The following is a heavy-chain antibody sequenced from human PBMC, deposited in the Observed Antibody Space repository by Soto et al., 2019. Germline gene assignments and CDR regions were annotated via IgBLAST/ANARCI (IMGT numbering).Heavy chain of an antibody. J-gene: IGHJ4*02. D-gene: IGHD3-22*01. CDR1: GGTFSSYA. CDR2: IIPIFGTA. V-gene: IGHV1-69*13. CDR3: ARGVGGAIYDSSGY. Sequence: SSAKVACKASGGTFSSYAISWVLEAPGQGLEWMGGIIPIFGTANYEQKFQGRVTITADESTSTAYREVSSLRSEDTAVYYCARGVGGAIYDSSGYWGQGTLVTVSS.